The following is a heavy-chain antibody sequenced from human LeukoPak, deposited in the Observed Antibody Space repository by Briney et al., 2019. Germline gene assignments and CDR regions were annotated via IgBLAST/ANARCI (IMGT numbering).Heavy chain of an antibody. CDR1: GGSITNYY. CDR3: ARHRRSYGYYYYYYMDV. CDR2: IYYSGST. D-gene: IGHD3-16*01. J-gene: IGHJ6*03. Sequence: SETLSLTCTVSGGSITNYYWSWIRQPPGKGLEWIGYIYYSGSTNYNPSLKSRVTISVDTSKNQFSLKLSSVTAADTAVYYCARHRRSYGYYYYYYMDVWGKGTTVTISS. V-gene: IGHV4-59*08.